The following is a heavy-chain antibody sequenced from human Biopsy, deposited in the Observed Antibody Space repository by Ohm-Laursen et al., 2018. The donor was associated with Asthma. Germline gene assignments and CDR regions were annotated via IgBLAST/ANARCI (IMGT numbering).Heavy chain of an antibody. CDR2: IYSGGGT. CDR1: GFTVSTNG. D-gene: IGHD1-1*01. Sequence: GSLRLSCAASGFTVSTNGMSWVRQPRGKGLEWVSVIYSGGGTYYADSVQGRVTISRDNSKNTLDLQMNSLREEDTAVYYCVRDGTDDAFDIWGQGTVVSVSS. V-gene: IGHV3-53*01. CDR3: VRDGTDDAFDI. J-gene: IGHJ3*02.